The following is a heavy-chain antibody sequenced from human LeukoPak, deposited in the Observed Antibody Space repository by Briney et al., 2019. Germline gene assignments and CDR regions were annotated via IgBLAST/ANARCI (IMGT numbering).Heavy chain of an antibody. V-gene: IGHV3-11*01. Sequence: PGGSLRLSCAASGFTFSDYYMSWIRQAPGKGLEWVSYISSSGSPTYYADSVKGRFTLSRDNAKNSLYLQMNSLRAEDTAVYYCARAKDPPGGAFDIWGQGTMVTVSS. CDR3: ARAKDPPGGAFDI. CDR1: GFTFSDYY. J-gene: IGHJ3*02. D-gene: IGHD3-10*01. CDR2: ISSSGSPT.